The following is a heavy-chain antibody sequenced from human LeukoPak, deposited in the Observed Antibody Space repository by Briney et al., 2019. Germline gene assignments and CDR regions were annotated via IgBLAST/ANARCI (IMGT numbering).Heavy chain of an antibody. V-gene: IGHV4-4*02. CDR2: TYHAGHI. CDR1: GGSISSEDW. D-gene: IGHD5-12*01. J-gene: IGHJ4*02. Sequence: PSETLSLTCGVFGGSISSEDWWNWVRQPPGKGLEWIGETYHAGHINYNPSLKSRVTISMDKSKNQLYLKVTSVTAADTAVYYCARGGGYYFDYWGQGILVAVSS. CDR3: ARGGGYYFDY.